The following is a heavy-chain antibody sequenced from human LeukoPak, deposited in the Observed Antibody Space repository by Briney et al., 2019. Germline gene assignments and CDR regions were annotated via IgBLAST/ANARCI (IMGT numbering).Heavy chain of an antibody. CDR1: GGSITTTNW. CDR2: VHLSGAT. D-gene: IGHD1-26*01. V-gene: IGHV4-4*02. Sequence: SETLSLTCAVSGGSITTTNWWSWVRQPPGKGLEWIGEVHLSGATNYNPSLESRVSMSIDKSKNHLSLEVTSVTAADTAIYYCTRESGAFSLFGFWGQGTLLTVSS. CDR3: TRESGAFSLFGF. J-gene: IGHJ4*02.